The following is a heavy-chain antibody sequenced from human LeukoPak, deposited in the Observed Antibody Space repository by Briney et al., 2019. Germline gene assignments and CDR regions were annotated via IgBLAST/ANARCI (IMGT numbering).Heavy chain of an antibody. CDR1: GFTVSSSY. V-gene: IGHV3-53*01. J-gene: IGHJ4*02. CDR3: AREGYSGSYPFDY. CDR2: IYSGGST. Sequence: PGGSLRLSCAASGFTVSSSYMSWVRQAPGKGLEWVSVIYSGGSTYYADSVKGRFTISRDNSKNTLYLQMNSLRAEDTAVYYCAREGYSGSYPFDYWGQGTLVTVSS. D-gene: IGHD1-26*01.